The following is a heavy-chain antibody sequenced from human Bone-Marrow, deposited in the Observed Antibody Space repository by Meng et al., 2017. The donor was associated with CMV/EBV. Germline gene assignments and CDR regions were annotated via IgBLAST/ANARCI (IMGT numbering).Heavy chain of an antibody. D-gene: IGHD6-6*01. CDR3: ARAAAARPFDP. V-gene: IGHV1-69*10. CDR2: IIPILGIA. Sequence: SVKVSCKASGGTFSSYAISWVRQAPGQGLEWMGGIIPILGIANYAQKFQGRVTITADKSTGTAYMELSSLRSEDTAVYYCARAAAARPFDPWGQGTLVTVSS. CDR1: GGTFSSYA. J-gene: IGHJ5*02.